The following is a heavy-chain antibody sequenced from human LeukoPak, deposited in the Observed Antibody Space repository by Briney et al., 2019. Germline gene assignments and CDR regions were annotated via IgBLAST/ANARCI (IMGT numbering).Heavy chain of an antibody. CDR3: AKERYCSSTSCYGDDAFDI. CDR2: IRYDGSNK. D-gene: IGHD2-2*01. Sequence: GGSLRLSCAASGFIFSSYGMHWVRQAPGKGLEWVAFIRYDGSNKYYADSVKGRFTISRDNSKNTLYLQMNSLRAEDTAVYYCAKERYCSSTSCYGDDAFDIWGQGTMVTVSS. J-gene: IGHJ3*02. V-gene: IGHV3-30*02. CDR1: GFIFSSYG.